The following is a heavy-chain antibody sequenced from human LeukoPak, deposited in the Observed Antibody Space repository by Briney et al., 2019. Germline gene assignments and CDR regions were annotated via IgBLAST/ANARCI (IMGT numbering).Heavy chain of an antibody. CDR3: ARDAASGYWDY. D-gene: IGHD3-22*01. V-gene: IGHV3-30-3*01. J-gene: IGHJ4*02. CDR1: GFILSDYN. Sequence: GGSLRLSCAASGFILSDYNVHWVRQAPGKGLEWVAVISYDGSNKYYADSVKGRFTISRDNSKNTLYLQMNSLRAEDTAVYYCARDAASGYWDYWGQGTLVTVSS. CDR2: ISYDGSNK.